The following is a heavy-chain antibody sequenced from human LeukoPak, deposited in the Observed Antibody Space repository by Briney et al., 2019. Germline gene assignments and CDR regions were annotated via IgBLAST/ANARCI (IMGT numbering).Heavy chain of an antibody. Sequence: SETLSLTCAVYGGSFSGYYWSWIRQPPGKGLEWIGEINHSGSTNYNPSLKSRVTISVDTSKNQFSLKLSFVTAADTAVYYCARGHSSGYYSGSIDYWGQGTLVTVSS. J-gene: IGHJ4*02. D-gene: IGHD3-22*01. CDR2: INHSGST. CDR1: GGSFSGYY. V-gene: IGHV4-34*01. CDR3: ARGHSSGYYSGSIDY.